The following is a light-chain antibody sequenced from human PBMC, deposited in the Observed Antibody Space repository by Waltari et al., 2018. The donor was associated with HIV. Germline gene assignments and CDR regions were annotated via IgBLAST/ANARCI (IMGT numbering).Light chain of an antibody. Sequence: SVLTTPPSPSVTPGQRVPISCSCIRYTIGSNPVYWFQDLPGTAPKLLIYRNNQRPSGVPDRFSGSKSGTSASLAISGLRSEDEAAYYCATWDDSLSGSVLFGGGTKLTVL. CDR2: RNN. V-gene: IGLV1-47*01. J-gene: IGLJ2*01. CDR3: ATWDDSLSGSVL. CDR1: RYTIGSNP.